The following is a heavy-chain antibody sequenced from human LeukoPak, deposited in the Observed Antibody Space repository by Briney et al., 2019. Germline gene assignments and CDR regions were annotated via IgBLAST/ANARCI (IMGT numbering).Heavy chain of an antibody. CDR2: ISNNGGYT. CDR1: GFTFSSSA. V-gene: IGHV3-23*01. Sequence: PGGSLRLSCAASGFTFSSSAMSWVRQAPGKGLEWVSAISNNGGYTYYADSVQGRFTISRDNSKSTLCLQMNSLRAEHTAVYYCAKQLGYCSDGSCYFPYWGQGTLVTVSS. J-gene: IGHJ4*02. CDR3: AKQLGYCSDGSCYFPY. D-gene: IGHD2-15*01.